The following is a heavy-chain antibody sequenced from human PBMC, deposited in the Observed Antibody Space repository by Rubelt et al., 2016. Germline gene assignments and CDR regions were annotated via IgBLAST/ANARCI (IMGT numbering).Heavy chain of an antibody. V-gene: IGHV1-18*01. CDR3: ARDTGYSSSSNFDY. CDR2: ISAYNGNT. J-gene: IGHJ4*02. CDR1: GYTFTSYG. D-gene: IGHD6-13*01. Sequence: QVQLVQSGAEVKKPGASVKVSCKASGYTFTSYGISWVRQAPGQGLEWMGWISAYNGNTNYAQKLHGRVPMTTDTSTSPSYMKLRGLVSDDRAVYYCARDTGYSSSSNFDYWGQGTLVTVSS.